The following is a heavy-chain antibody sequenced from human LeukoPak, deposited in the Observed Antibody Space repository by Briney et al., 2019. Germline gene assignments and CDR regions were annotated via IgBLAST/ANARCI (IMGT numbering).Heavy chain of an antibody. CDR1: GGTFSSYT. J-gene: IGHJ4*02. Sequence: SSVKVSCKASGGTFSSYTISWVRRAPGQGLEWMGRIIPILGIANYAQKFQGRVTITADKSTSTAYMELSSLRSEDTAVYYCAREAGLDIVVVPAASFDYWGQGTLVTVSS. CDR2: IIPILGIA. D-gene: IGHD2-2*03. V-gene: IGHV1-69*04. CDR3: AREAGLDIVVVPAASFDY.